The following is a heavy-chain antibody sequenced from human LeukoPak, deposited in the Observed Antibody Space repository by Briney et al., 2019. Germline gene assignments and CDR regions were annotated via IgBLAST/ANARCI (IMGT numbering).Heavy chain of an antibody. V-gene: IGHV3-21*01. J-gene: IGHJ4*02. CDR1: GFTFSSYS. D-gene: IGHD1-14*01. CDR2: ISSSSSYI. CDR3: VKDNPLDY. Sequence: AGGSLRLSCAASGFTFSSYSMNWVRQAPGKGLEWVSSISSSSSYIYYADSVKGRFTISRDNSKNTLYLHINSLRPEDTALYYCVKDNPLDYWGQGTLVIVSS.